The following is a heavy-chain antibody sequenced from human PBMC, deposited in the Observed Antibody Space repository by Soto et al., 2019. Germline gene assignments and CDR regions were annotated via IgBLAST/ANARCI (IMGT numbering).Heavy chain of an antibody. CDR3: ARDPSGYYDSSGYPR. Sequence: EVQLVESGGGLVQPGGSLRLSCAASGFTFSSYSMNWVRQAPGKGLEWVSYISSSSSTIYYADSVKGRFTISRDNAKNSLYLQMNSLRAEDTAVYDCARDPSGYYDSSGYPRWGQGTLVTVSS. V-gene: IGHV3-48*01. J-gene: IGHJ4*02. CDR1: GFTFSSYS. CDR2: ISSSSSTI. D-gene: IGHD3-22*01.